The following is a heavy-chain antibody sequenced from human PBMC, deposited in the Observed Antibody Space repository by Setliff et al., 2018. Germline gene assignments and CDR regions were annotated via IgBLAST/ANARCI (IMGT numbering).Heavy chain of an antibody. Sequence: PGESLKISCKGSGYSFTTYWIGWVRQMPGKGLELMGIIYPADSDPRYSPSFQGQVTISVDKSISTVYLQWSSLKASDTAIYYCARVGPLTDDAFDIWGQGTMVTVSS. V-gene: IGHV5-51*01. D-gene: IGHD1-26*01. CDR2: IYPADSDP. J-gene: IGHJ3*02. CDR3: ARVGPLTDDAFDI. CDR1: GYSFTTYW.